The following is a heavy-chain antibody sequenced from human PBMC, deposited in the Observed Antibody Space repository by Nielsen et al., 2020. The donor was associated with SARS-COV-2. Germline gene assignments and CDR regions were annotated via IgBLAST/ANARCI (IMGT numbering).Heavy chain of an antibody. D-gene: IGHD2-8*01. J-gene: IGHJ4*02. V-gene: IGHV4-34*01. CDR3: ATTLAAGMVYGY. CDR2: INHSGGT. Sequence: SETLSLTCAVYGESFSGYFWSWIRQPPGKGLEWIGEINHSGGTNYNPSLKSRVTISLDTSKNQFSLNLSSVTSADTAVYYCATTLAAGMVYGYWGQGTLVTVSS. CDR1: GESFSGYF.